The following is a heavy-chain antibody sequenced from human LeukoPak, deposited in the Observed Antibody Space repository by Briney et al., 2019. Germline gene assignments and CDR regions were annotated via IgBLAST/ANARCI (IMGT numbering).Heavy chain of an antibody. V-gene: IGHV4-34*01. Sequence: SETLSLTCAVYGGSFSGYYWSWIRQPPGKGLEWIGEINHSGSTNYNPSLKSRVTISVDTSKNQFSLKLSSVTAADTAVYYCARGGGLLGWFDPWGQGTLVTVSS. CDR3: ARGGGLLGWFDP. CDR1: GGSFSGYY. CDR2: INHSGST. J-gene: IGHJ5*02. D-gene: IGHD1-26*01.